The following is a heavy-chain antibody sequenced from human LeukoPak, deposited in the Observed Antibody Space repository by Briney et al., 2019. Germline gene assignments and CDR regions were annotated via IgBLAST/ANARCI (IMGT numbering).Heavy chain of an antibody. CDR3: AREDDSSGYYRLERAFDI. Sequence: SETLSLTCTVSGGSISSYYWRWIRQPAGKGLEWIGRIYTSGSTNYNPSLKSRVTMSVDTSKNQFSLKLSSVTAADTAVYYCAREDDSSGYYRLERAFDIWGQGTMVTVSS. CDR1: GGSISSYY. D-gene: IGHD3-22*01. V-gene: IGHV4-4*07. CDR2: IYTSGST. J-gene: IGHJ3*02.